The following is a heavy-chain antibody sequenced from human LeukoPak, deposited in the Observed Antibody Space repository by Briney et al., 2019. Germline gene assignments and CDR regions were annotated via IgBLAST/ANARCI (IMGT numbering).Heavy chain of an antibody. CDR1: GYTFTSYG. Sequence: ASVKVSCKASGYTFTSYGISWVRQAPGQGLEWMGWISAYNGNTNYAQKFQGRVTITADKSTSTAYMELSSLRSEDTAVYYCARDTTMGAFDIWGQGTMVTVSS. D-gene: IGHD3-10*01. V-gene: IGHV1-18*01. CDR3: ARDTTMGAFDI. J-gene: IGHJ3*02. CDR2: ISAYNGNT.